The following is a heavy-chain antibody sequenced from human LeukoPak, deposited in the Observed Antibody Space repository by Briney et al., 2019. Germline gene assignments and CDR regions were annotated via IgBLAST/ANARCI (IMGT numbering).Heavy chain of an antibody. CDR3: AREGEKMVRGVSYYYYYGMDV. J-gene: IGHJ6*02. V-gene: IGHV1-2*04. CDR1: GYTFTGYY. CDR2: INPNSGGT. Sequence: ASVKVSCKASGYTFTGYYMHWVRQAPGQGLEWMGWINPNSGGTNYAQKFQGWVTMTRDTSISTAYMELSRLRSDDTAVYYCAREGEKMVRGVSYYYYYGMDVWGQGTTVTVSS. D-gene: IGHD3-10*01.